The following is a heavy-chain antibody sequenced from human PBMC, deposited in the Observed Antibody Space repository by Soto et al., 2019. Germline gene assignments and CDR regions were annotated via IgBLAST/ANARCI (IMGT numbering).Heavy chain of an antibody. V-gene: IGHV4-31*03. CDR3: ARGGGHGDYRGGCWFDP. J-gene: IGHJ5*02. CDR2: IYYSGST. Sequence: QVQLQESGPGLVRPSQTLSLTCTVSGGSISSGGYYWSWIRQHPGKGLEWIGYIYYSGSTYYNPSLKSRVTISVDTSKNQFSLKLSSVTAADTAVYYCARGGGHGDYRGGCWFDPWGQGTLVTVFS. D-gene: IGHD4-17*01. CDR1: GGSISSGGYY.